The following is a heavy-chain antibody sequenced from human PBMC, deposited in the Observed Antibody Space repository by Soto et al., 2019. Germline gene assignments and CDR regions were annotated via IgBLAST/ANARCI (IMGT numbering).Heavy chain of an antibody. CDR2: ISYDGSNK. D-gene: IGHD2-2*01. V-gene: IGHV3-30*18. CDR3: AKGGYCSSTSCPIDY. Sequence: GGSLRLSCAASGFTFSSYGMHWVRQAPGKGLEWVAVISYDGSNKYYADSVKGRFTISRDNSKNTLYLQMNSLRAEDTAVYYCAKGGYCSSTSCPIDYWGQGTLVTVSS. CDR1: GFTFSSYG. J-gene: IGHJ4*02.